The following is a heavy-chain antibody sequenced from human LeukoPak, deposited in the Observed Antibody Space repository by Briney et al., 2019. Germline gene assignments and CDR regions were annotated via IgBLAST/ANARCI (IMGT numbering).Heavy chain of an antibody. CDR1: GGSISSSSYY. CDR3: ARRGQWLVQAFDI. D-gene: IGHD6-19*01. V-gene: IGHV4-39*07. J-gene: IGHJ3*02. CDR2: IYYSGST. Sequence: SETLSLTCTVSGGSISSSSYYWGWIRQPPGKGLEWIGSIYYSGSTYYNPSLKSRVTISVDTSKNQFSLKLSSVTAADTAVYYCARRGQWLVQAFDIWGQGTMVTVSS.